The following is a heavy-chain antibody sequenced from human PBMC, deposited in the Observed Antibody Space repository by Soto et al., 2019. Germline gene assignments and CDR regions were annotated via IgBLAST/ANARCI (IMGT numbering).Heavy chain of an antibody. V-gene: IGHV4-31*03. CDR1: GGSISSGGYY. CDR3: ASGRSYGSGSYSPYDY. Sequence: QVQLQESGPGLVKPSQTLSLTCTVSGGSISSGGYYWSWIRQHPGKGLEWIGYIYYSGSTYYNPSLKSRVTISVDTSNPQFSLKLSSVTAADTAVYSCASGRSYGSGSYSPYDYWGQGTLVTVSS. CDR2: IYYSGST. D-gene: IGHD3-10*01. J-gene: IGHJ4*02.